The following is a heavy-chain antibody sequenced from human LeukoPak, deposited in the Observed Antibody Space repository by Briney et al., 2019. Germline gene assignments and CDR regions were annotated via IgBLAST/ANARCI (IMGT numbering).Heavy chain of an antibody. CDR3: ASGRYYDSSGYYDY. V-gene: IGHV4-30-4*01. CDR1: GGSISSGDYY. CDR2: IYYSGST. Sequence: SETLSLTCTVSGGSISSGDYYWSWIRQPPGKGLEWIGYIYYSGSTYYNPSLKSRVTTSVDTSKNQFSLKLSSVTAADTAVYYCASGRYYDSSGYYDYWGQGTLVTVSS. J-gene: IGHJ4*02. D-gene: IGHD3-22*01.